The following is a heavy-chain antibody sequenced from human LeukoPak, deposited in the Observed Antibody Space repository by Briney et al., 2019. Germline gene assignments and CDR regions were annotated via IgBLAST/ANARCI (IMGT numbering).Heavy chain of an antibody. CDR1: GGSISSSSYY. Sequence: KPSETLSLTCTVSGGSISSSSYYWGWIRQPPGKGLEWIGSIYYSGSTYYNPSLKSRVTISVDTSKNQFSLKLSSVTAADTAVYYCAREKGASSGSLFLVAFDIWGQGTMVTVSS. CDR3: AREKGASSGSLFLVAFDI. CDR2: IYYSGST. V-gene: IGHV4-39*02. D-gene: IGHD3-10*01. J-gene: IGHJ3*02.